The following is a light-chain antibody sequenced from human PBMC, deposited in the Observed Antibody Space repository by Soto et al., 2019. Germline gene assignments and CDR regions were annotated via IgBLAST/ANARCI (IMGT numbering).Light chain of an antibody. CDR3: QQLNIYPFT. J-gene: IGKJ3*01. Sequence: IQLTQSPSSLSASVGDRVIMTCRASQGISSYLAWYQQKPGKAPTLLIYAASTLETGVPSRFSGSGSGTDFTLIISSLQPEDFATYYCQQLNIYPFTFGPGTKVDIK. CDR2: AAS. V-gene: IGKV1-9*01. CDR1: QGISSY.